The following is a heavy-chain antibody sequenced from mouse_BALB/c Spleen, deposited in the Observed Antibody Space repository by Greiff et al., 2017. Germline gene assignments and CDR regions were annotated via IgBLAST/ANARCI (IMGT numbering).Heavy chain of an antibody. J-gene: IGHJ1*01. Sequence: EVKLVESGGGLVQPGGSLKLSCAASGFTFSSYGMSWVRQTPDKRLELVATINSNGGSTYYPDSVKGRFTISRDNAKNTLYLQMSSLTSEDTAMYCGARAGSSLYWYFDVWGAGTTVTVSA. D-gene: IGHD1-1*01. CDR3: ARAGSSLYWYFDV. CDR1: GFTFSSYG. V-gene: IGHV5-6-3*01. CDR2: INSNGGST.